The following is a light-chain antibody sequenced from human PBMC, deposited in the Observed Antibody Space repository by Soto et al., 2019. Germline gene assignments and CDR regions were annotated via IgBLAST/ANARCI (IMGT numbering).Light chain of an antibody. CDR1: QTVSRMY. V-gene: IGKV3D-7*01. CDR2: GTS. CDR3: QQRIDWPPT. Sequence: EIVLTQSPVTLSLSPVERATLSCMASQTVSRMYLSWFQQKPGQAPRLLIYGTSTRATGIPVRFSGSGSGTDFTLAISSLDPEDFAVYYCQQRIDWPPTFGQGTRLEI. J-gene: IGKJ5*01.